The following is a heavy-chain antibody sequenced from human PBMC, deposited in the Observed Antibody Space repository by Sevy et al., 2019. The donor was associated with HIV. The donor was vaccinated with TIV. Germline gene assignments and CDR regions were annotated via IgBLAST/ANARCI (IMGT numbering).Heavy chain of an antibody. D-gene: IGHD5-12*01. Sequence: GGSLRLSCAASGFTFSSYEMNWVRQAPGKGLEWVAFIRRNSHEPYGGTTEYAASVKGRFTISRDDSKSIAYLQMNSLKTEDTAVYYCTRALATADTPEYYFYYWGQGVLVTVSS. V-gene: IGHV3-49*04. J-gene: IGHJ4*02. CDR3: TRALATADTPEYYFYY. CDR1: GFTFSSYE. CDR2: IRRNSHEPYGGTT.